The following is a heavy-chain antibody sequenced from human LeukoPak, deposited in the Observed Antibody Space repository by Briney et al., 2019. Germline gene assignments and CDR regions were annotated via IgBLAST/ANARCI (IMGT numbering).Heavy chain of an antibody. Sequence: ASVKVSCKTFGYTFTSSGIGWVREAPGQGLEWMGWISAYNGNTNYAQKLQGRVTMTTDTSTSTAYMELRSLRSDDTAVYYCAREIYGGNESPYYGLDVWGQGTTVTVSS. D-gene: IGHD4-23*01. CDR3: AREIYGGNESPYYGLDV. CDR2: ISAYNGNT. V-gene: IGHV1-18*01. CDR1: GYTFTSSG. J-gene: IGHJ6*02.